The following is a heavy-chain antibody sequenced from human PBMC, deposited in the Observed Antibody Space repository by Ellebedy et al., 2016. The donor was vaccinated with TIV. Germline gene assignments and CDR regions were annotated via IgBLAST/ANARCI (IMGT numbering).Heavy chain of an antibody. D-gene: IGHD1-26*01. Sequence: SVKVSXKASGGTFSSYAISWVRQAPGQGLEWMGGIIPIFGTANYAQKFQGRVTMTEDTSTDTAYMELSSLRSEDTAVYYCATDLKPSGSYFEAVSGAFDIWGQGTMVTVSS. V-gene: IGHV1-69*06. J-gene: IGHJ3*02. CDR3: ATDLKPSGSYFEAVSGAFDI. CDR1: GGTFSSYA. CDR2: IIPIFGTA.